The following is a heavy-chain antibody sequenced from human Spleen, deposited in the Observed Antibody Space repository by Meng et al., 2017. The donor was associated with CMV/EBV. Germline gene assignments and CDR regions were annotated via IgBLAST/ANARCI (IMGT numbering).Heavy chain of an antibody. J-gene: IGHJ5*02. CDR1: GGSISSSSYY. CDR3: ARQTAADSGRFDP. Sequence: SETLSLTCTVSGGSISSSSYYWGWIRQPPGKGLEWIGSIYYSGSTYYNPSLKSRVTISVDTSKNQFSLKLSSVTAADTAVYYCARQTAADSGRFDPWGQGTLVTVSS. D-gene: IGHD6-13*01. CDR2: IYYSGST. V-gene: IGHV4-39*01.